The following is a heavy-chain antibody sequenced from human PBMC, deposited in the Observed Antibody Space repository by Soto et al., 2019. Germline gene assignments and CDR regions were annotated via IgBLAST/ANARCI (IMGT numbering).Heavy chain of an antibody. CDR2: IYWDDDK. D-gene: IGHD6-19*01. J-gene: IGHJ4*02. CDR3: AHGSGWLSDY. Sequence: QITLKESGPTLVKPTQTLTLTCTFSGFSLSSPAVGVNWIRQPPGKALEWLALIYWDDDKQYSPSLRSRLTITKDTSKNQVVLTMPNVDPVDTATYYCAHGSGWLSDYCGQGTLVTVSS. CDR1: GFSLSSPAVG. V-gene: IGHV2-5*02.